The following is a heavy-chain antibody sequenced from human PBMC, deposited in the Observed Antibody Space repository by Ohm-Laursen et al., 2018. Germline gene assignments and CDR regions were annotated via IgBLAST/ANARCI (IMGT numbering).Heavy chain of an antibody. CDR3: ARDGGIQRELYWYFDL. V-gene: IGHV4-4*07. J-gene: IGHJ2*01. CDR2: ISSSGST. D-gene: IGHD1-1*01. Sequence: GTLSLTCAVSGGSMNNYFWTWIRQPAGKGLEWIGRISSSGSTNYNPSLKSRVTMSVDTSKNQFSLKLSSVTAADTAVYYCARDGGIQRELYWYFDLWGRGTLVTVSS. CDR1: GGSMNNYF.